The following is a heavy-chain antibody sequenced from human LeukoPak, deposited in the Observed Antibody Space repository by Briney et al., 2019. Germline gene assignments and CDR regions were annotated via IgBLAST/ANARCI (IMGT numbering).Heavy chain of an antibody. CDR2: IYSGGST. Sequence: GGSLRLSCAASGFTVSSNYMSWVRQAPGKGLEWVSVIYSGGSTYYADSVKGRFTISRDNSKNTLYLQMNSLRAEDTAVYYCARETHVLLWFGEPTRWDQGTLVTVSS. CDR1: GFTVSSNY. J-gene: IGHJ4*02. D-gene: IGHD3-10*01. CDR3: ARETHVLLWFGEPTR. V-gene: IGHV3-53*01.